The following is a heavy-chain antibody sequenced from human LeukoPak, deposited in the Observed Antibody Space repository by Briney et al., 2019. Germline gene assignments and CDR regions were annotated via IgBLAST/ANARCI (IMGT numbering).Heavy chain of an antibody. Sequence: GESLSISCKGSGYGFTTFWISWVRQMPGTGLEWMGMIDPSDSNTNYSPSFQGHVTISADRSISTAFLQWSSLKASDSAMYYCARHFYDTNPSDYWGQGTLVTVAS. CDR2: IDPSDSNT. CDR1: GYGFTTFW. CDR3: ARHFYDTNPSDY. J-gene: IGHJ4*02. V-gene: IGHV5-10-1*01. D-gene: IGHD3-22*01.